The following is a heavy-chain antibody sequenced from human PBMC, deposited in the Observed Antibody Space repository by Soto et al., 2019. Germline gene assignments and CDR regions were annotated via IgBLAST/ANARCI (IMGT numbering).Heavy chain of an antibody. CDR3: ARGARVVRFDP. J-gene: IGHJ5*02. V-gene: IGHV4-30-4*01. D-gene: IGHD2-15*01. CDR1: GGSISSGDYY. CDR2: IYYSGST. Sequence: SETLSLTCTVSGGSISSGDYYWSWIRQPPGKGLEWIGYIYYSGSTYYNPSLKSRVTISVDTSKNQFSLKLSSVTAADTAVYYCARGARVVRFDPWGQGTLVTVSS.